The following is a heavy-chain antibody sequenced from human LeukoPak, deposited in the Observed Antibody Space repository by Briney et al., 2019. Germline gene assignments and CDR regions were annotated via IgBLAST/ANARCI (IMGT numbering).Heavy chain of an antibody. V-gene: IGHV1-8*01. CDR3: ARGVRYDILTGYYGRELTMDV. J-gene: IGHJ6*02. CDR1: GYTFTSYD. CDR2: MNPNSGNT. D-gene: IGHD3-9*01. Sequence: ASVKVSCKASGYTFTSYDINWVRQATGQGLEWMGWMNPNSGNTGYAQKFQGRVTMTRNTSISTAYMELSSLRSEDTAVYYCARGVRYDILTGYYGRELTMDVWGQGTTVIVSS.